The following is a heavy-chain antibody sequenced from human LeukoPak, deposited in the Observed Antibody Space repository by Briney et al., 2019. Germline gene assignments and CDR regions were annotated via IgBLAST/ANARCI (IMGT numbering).Heavy chain of an antibody. CDR2: IYSGSSSI. V-gene: IGHV3-21*01. Sequence: GGSLRLSCVGSGFTLSSYSMNWVRQAPGKGLEWVSSIYSGSSSIYYADSVKGRFTISRDNAKNSLYLQMNSLRAEDTAVYYCARSWVGSRAFDIWGQGTMVTVSS. D-gene: IGHD1-26*01. J-gene: IGHJ3*02. CDR3: ARSWVGSRAFDI. CDR1: GFTLSSYS.